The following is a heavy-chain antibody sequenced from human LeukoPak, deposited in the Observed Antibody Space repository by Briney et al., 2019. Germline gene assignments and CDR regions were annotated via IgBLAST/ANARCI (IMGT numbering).Heavy chain of an antibody. V-gene: IGHV4-34*01. Sequence: SETLSLTCAVYGGSFSLYYWTWIRQSPGKGLEWIGEINHSGNTNYNPSLKSRVTISVDTSKNQFSLQVTSVTAADTAVYYCAELGITMIGGVWGKGTTVTISS. CDR3: AELGITMIGGV. J-gene: IGHJ6*04. CDR2: INHSGNT. CDR1: GGSFSLYY. D-gene: IGHD3-10*02.